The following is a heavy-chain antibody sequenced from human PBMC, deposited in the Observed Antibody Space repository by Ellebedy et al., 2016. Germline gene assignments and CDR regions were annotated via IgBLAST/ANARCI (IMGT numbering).Heavy chain of an antibody. D-gene: IGHD5-18*01. V-gene: IGHV3-15*01. Sequence: GGSLRLSCAASGFTFSNTWMNWVRQAPGKGLEWVGRIKSKTYGGAADDAAPVKGRFTISRNDSKKTLYMQMNSLKTEDTAVYFCTTVYRYNYDSVWGQGTLVTVSS. CDR1: GFTFSNTW. CDR3: TTVYRYNYDSV. J-gene: IGHJ4*02. CDR2: IKSKTYGGAA.